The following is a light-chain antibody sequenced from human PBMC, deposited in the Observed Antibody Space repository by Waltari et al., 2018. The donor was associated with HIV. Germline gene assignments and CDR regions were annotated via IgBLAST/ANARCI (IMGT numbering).Light chain of an antibody. CDR1: SLRSYY. CDR3: HSRDSSGYHVV. V-gene: IGLV3-19*01. J-gene: IGLJ2*01. Sequence: SSELTQDPSVSVALGQTVRITCQGESLRSYYALWYQQKSGQAPVVVFFGRNNRPSGIPDRFSGSSSGNTASLTITGAQAEDEADYYCHSRDSSGYHVVFGGGTKVTVL. CDR2: GRN.